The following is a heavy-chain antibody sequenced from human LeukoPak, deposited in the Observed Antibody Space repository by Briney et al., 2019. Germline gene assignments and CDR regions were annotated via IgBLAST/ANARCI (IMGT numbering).Heavy chain of an antibody. CDR3: ARGGYCSGGSCYFDY. J-gene: IGHJ4*02. CDR2: INHSGST. CDR1: GGSFSGYY. Sequence: PSETLSLTCAVYGGSFSGYYWSWIRQPPGKGLEWIGEINHSGSTSYNPSLKSRVTISVDTSKNQFSLKLSSVTAADTAVYYCARGGYCSGGSCYFDYWGQGTLVTVSS. V-gene: IGHV4-34*01. D-gene: IGHD2-15*01.